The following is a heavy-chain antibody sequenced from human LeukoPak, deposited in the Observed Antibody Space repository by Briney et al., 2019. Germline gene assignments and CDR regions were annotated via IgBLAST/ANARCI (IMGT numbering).Heavy chain of an antibody. V-gene: IGHV4-59*08. Sequence: SETLSFTCTVSGGSISSYYWSWTRQPPGKGLEWIGYIYYSGSTNYNPSLKSRVTISVDTSKNQFSLKLSSVTAADTAVYYCARHYGPWGQGTLVTVSS. J-gene: IGHJ5*02. CDR2: IYYSGST. CDR1: GGSISSYY. CDR3: ARHYGP. D-gene: IGHD3-10*01.